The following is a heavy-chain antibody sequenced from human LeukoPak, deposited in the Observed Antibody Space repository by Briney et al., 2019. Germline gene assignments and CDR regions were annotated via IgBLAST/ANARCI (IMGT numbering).Heavy chain of an antibody. CDR2: IYYSGST. D-gene: IGHD6-13*01. CDR3: ARDHFSSGWYNYYYYYYMDV. J-gene: IGHJ6*03. V-gene: IGHV4-39*07. CDR1: GGSISSSSYY. Sequence: SETLSLTCTVSGGSISSSSYYWGWIRQPPGKGLEWIGSIYYSGSTYYNPSLKSRVTISVDTSKNQFSLKLSSVTAADTAVYYCARDHFSSGWYNYYYYYYMDVWGKGTTVTVSS.